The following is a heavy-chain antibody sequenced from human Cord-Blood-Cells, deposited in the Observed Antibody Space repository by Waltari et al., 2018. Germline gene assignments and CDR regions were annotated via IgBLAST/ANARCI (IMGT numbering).Heavy chain of an antibody. V-gene: IGHV4-39*01. CDR3: ARWYITGTKVIAFDI. D-gene: IGHD1-7*01. CDR2: IYYSGST. CDR1: GGSISSSSYY. J-gene: IGHJ3*02. Sequence: QLQLQESGPGLVKPSETLSLTCPVSGGSISSSSYYWGWIRQPPGKGLEWIGSIYYSGSTYYNPSLKSRVTISVDTSKNQFSLKLSSVTAADTAVYYCARWYITGTKVIAFDIWGQGTMVTVSS.